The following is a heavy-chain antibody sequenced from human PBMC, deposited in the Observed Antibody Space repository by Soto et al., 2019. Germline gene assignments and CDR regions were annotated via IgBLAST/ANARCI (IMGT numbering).Heavy chain of an antibody. CDR1: GFTFSSYS. V-gene: IGHV3-21*01. J-gene: IGHJ4*02. CDR2: ISSSSSYI. Sequence: EVQLVESGGGLVKPGGSLRLSCAASGFTFSSYSMNWVRQAPGKGLEWVSSISSSSSYIYYADTVKGRFTISRDNAKNSLYLQMNSLRAEDTAVYYCARDGSSWVDYWGQGTLVTVSS. CDR3: ARDGSSWVDY. D-gene: IGHD6-13*01.